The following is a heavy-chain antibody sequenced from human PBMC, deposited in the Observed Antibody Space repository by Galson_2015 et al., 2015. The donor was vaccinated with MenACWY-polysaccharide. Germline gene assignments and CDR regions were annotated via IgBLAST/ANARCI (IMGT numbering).Heavy chain of an antibody. D-gene: IGHD6-13*01. CDR2: IQYDGSKI. J-gene: IGHJ3*02. CDR3: AREGSRIVFHAFDT. CDR1: GSRFSHSG. Sequence: SLRLSCAASGSRFSHSGMHWVRQAPGKGLEWVAVIQYDGSKIVHADSVKGRFTISRDNSKNTLFLEMNSLGVEDTAVYYCAREGSRIVFHAFDTWGQGTMVTVSS. V-gene: IGHV3-33*01.